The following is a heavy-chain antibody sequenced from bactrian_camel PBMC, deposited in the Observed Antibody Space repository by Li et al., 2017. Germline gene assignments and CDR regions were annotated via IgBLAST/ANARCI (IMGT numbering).Heavy chain of an antibody. J-gene: IGHJ7*01. V-gene: IGHV3S1*01. Sequence: VQLVESGGGLVQPGGSLRLSCAASGFTFSNDWMHWVRQAPGKEREGVAAMAISSEVRYYSDSVKGRFTISEDSRTNTLYLQMDSLKPEDTAMYYCAKYVGGGTWYRDWYGMGYWGEGTQVTVS. CDR2: MAISSEVR. CDR1: GFTFSNDW. D-gene: IGHD6*01.